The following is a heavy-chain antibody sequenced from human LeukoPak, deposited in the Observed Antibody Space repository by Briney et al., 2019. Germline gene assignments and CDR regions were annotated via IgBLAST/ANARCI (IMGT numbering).Heavy chain of an antibody. D-gene: IGHD3-16*01. Sequence: SETLSLTCAVYGGSFSGYYWSWIRQPPGKGLEWIGEINHSGSTNYNPSLKSRVTISVDTSKNQFSLKLSSVTAADTAVYYCAKGDAAPRRIGNWFDPWGQGTLVTVSS. CDR1: GGSFSGYY. J-gene: IGHJ5*02. CDR3: AKGDAAPRRIGNWFDP. CDR2: INHSGST. V-gene: IGHV4-34*01.